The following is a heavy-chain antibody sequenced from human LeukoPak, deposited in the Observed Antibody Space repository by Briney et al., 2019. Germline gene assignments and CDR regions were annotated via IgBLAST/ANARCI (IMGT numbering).Heavy chain of an antibody. D-gene: IGHD2-15*01. V-gene: IGHV4-38-2*02. CDR3: ATGYGSGLYVYFLH. J-gene: IGHJ1*01. CDR1: GYFFSSGYY. CDR2: IYHGGST. Sequence: PSETLTLTCTVSGYFFSSGYYWGLIRPPPGKGLAWIGSIYHGGSTYYNPSVKSRVTISVDASKNPFSLKLSTLTAEDTGGYYCATGYGSGLYVYFLHWGEGSLVSVSP.